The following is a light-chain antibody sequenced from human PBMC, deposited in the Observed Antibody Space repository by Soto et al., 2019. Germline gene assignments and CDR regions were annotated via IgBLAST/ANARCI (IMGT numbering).Light chain of an antibody. V-gene: IGKV3-20*01. CDR2: GIS. J-gene: IGKJ2*01. CDR1: QSVSNSF. Sequence: ESVLTQSPDTLSLSPGDRATLSCRTSQSVSNSFFAWYQQKPGQAPRLLIYGISTRATGIPDRFSGSGFGTDFTLTISRLEPEDFVVYFCQQYSTLPHTFGHGTKLEVK. CDR3: QQYSTLPHT.